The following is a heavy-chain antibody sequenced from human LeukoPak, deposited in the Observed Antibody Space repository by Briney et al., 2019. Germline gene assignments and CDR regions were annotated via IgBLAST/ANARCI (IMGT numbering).Heavy chain of an antibody. CDR2: ISGSGGST. V-gene: IGHV3-23*01. J-gene: IGHJ4*02. CDR1: GFTFSSYA. D-gene: IGHD2-2*01. Sequence: LPGGSLRLSCAASGFTFSSYAMSWVRQAPGKGLEWVSAISGSGGSTYYADSVKGRFTISRDNSKNTLYLQMNSLRAEDTAVYYCAKAQLVVPAAMPWDYWGQGTLVTVSS. CDR3: AKAQLVVPAAMPWDY.